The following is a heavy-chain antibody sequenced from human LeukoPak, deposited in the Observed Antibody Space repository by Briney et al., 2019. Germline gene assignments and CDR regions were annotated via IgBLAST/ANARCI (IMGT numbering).Heavy chain of an antibody. CDR1: GFTFDDYA. CDR2: ISGEGGST. Sequence: PGGSLRLSCAASGFTFDDYAMHWVRQAPGKGLEWVSLISGEGGSTYYADSVKGRFTISRDNSKNSLYLQMNSLRTEDTALYHCANPVSGYWGQGTLVTVSS. J-gene: IGHJ4*02. V-gene: IGHV3-43*02. CDR3: ANPVSGY. D-gene: IGHD6-19*01.